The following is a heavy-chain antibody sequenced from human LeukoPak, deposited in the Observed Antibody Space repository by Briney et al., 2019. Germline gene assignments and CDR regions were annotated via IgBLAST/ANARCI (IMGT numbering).Heavy chain of an antibody. J-gene: IGHJ5*02. D-gene: IGHD2-8*01. V-gene: IGHV3-15*01. Sequence: PGGSLRLSCGASGFTLSHAWMSWVRQAPGKGLEWVGRIKSETDGATTDYAAPVKGRFTISRDDSKNTLYLQMNSLKTGDTAVYYCTTGGTLVYGILGWFYPWGQGTLVTVSS. CDR1: GFTLSHAW. CDR3: TTGGTLVYGILGWFYP. CDR2: IKSETDGATT.